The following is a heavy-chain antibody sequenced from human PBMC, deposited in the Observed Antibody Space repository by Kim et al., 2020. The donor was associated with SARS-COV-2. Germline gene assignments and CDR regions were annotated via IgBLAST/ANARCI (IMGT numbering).Heavy chain of an antibody. D-gene: IGHD3-22*01. J-gene: IGHJ6*02. CDR2: IDAKTGNP. CDR1: GYMFTGYV. CDR3: ARMIGYYYAVDV. V-gene: IGHV7-4-1*02. Sequence: ASVKVSCKTSGYMFTGYVINWVRQAPGQGLEWLGWIDAKTGNPTYAQGFTGRFVFSLDTSVRTTYLQISNLKAEDTAVYYCARMIGYYYAVDVWGQGTTVIVSS.